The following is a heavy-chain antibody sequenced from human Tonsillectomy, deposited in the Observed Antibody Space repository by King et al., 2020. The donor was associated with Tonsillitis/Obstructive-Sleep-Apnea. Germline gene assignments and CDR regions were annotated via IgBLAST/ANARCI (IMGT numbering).Heavy chain of an antibody. V-gene: IGHV1-18*01. J-gene: IGHJ3*02. Sequence: LQLVQSGAEVKKPGASVKVSCKASDYTFTNYDISWVRQAPGQGLEWMGRISTYNGNTNYVQKLQVRVTMTTDTSTSTAYMELRSLRSDDTAVYYCARVPFRGYLNDAFDIWGQGTMVTVSS. D-gene: IGHD3-10*01. CDR1: DYTFTNYD. CDR2: ISTYNGNT. CDR3: ARVPFRGYLNDAFDI.